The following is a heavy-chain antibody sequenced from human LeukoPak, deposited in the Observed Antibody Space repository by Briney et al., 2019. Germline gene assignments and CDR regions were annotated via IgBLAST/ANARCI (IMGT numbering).Heavy chain of an antibody. CDR2: INHSGST. J-gene: IGHJ4*02. D-gene: IGHD2-2*01. CDR1: GGSFSGYY. CDR3: ARGPKYYSRLRFGY. V-gene: IGHV4-34*01. Sequence: KASETLSLTCAVYGGSFSGYYWSWIRQPPGKGLEWIGEINHSGSTNYNPSLKSRVTISVDTSKNQFSLKLSSVTAADTAVYYCARGPKYYSRLRFGYWGQGTLVTVSS.